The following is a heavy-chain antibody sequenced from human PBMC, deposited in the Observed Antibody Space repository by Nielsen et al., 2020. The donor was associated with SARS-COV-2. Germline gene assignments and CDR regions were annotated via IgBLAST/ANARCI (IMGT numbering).Heavy chain of an antibody. V-gene: IGHV4-30-4*01. CDR2: MYCSGST. J-gene: IGHJ4*02. CDR3: ARIRRYCSGGSCYSGVYFDY. Sequence: WIRQPPGKGLEWIGYMYCSGSTYYNPSLKSRVTISVDTSKNQFSLKLSSVTAADTAVYYCARIRRYCSGGSCYSGVYFDYWGQGTLVTVSS. D-gene: IGHD2-15*01.